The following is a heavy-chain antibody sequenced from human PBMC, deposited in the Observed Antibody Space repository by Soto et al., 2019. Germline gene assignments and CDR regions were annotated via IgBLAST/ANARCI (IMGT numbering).Heavy chain of an antibody. Sequence: QITLKESGPTLVKPTQTLTLTCTFSGFSLTTNGVGVGWISQPPGKTLEWLALIYWADDKRYSPSLNSRLTLTKDTSKNQVVLTMTNMDTVDTATYCCAHRRGAPGRFDPWGQGTLVTVST. CDR2: IYWADDK. J-gene: IGHJ5*02. CDR1: GFSLTTNGVG. V-gene: IGHV2-5*02. D-gene: IGHD2-2*01. CDR3: AHRRGAPGRFDP.